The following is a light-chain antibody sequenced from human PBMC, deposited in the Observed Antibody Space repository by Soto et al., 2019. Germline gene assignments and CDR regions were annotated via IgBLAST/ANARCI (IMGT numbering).Light chain of an antibody. J-gene: IGKJ1*01. CDR1: QSVSSN. V-gene: IGKV3-15*01. Sequence: TLSVSPGERATLSCRASQSVSSNLAWYQQKPGQAPRLLIYGASTRATGIPARFSGSGSGTEFTLTISSLQSEDFAVYYCQQYNNWPPWTFGHGTKVDIK. CDR2: GAS. CDR3: QQYNNWPPWT.